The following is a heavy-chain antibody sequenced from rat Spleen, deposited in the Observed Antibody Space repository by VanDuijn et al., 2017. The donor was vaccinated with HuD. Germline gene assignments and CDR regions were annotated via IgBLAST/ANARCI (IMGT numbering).Heavy chain of an antibody. Sequence: EVQLVESGGGLVQPGNSLKLSCAASGLTFSDYAMAWVRQSPKKGLEWVATISYDGSSTYYRDSVRGRFTISRDNAKSALYLQMGSLRSEDTATYYCARGLYNWFTYWGQGTLVTVSS. J-gene: IGHJ3*01. V-gene: IGHV5-17*01. CDR2: ISYDGSST. CDR3: ARGLYNWFTY. CDR1: GLTFSDYA.